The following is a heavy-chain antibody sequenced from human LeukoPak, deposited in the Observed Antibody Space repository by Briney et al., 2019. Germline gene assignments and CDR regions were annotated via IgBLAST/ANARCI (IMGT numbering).Heavy chain of an antibody. J-gene: IGHJ4*02. CDR1: GGSFSAYY. Sequence: SETLSLTCAVYGGSFSAYYWSWIRQPPGKGLEWIGEINHSGSTNYNPSLKSRVIISVDTSRSQLSLKLSSVTAADTAVYYCARIEGDNSLDYWGQGTLVTVSS. D-gene: IGHD3-16*01. CDR3: ARIEGDNSLDY. V-gene: IGHV4-34*01. CDR2: INHSGST.